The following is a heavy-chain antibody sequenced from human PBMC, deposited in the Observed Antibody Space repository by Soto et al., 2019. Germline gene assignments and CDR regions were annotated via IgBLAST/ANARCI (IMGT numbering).Heavy chain of an antibody. CDR1: GDTFSRSA. CDR2: TIPKFGTA. Sequence: QVQLVQSGPEGKEPGSSLKVSCKASGDTFSRSAITWGRQAPGQGLEWMGGTIPKFGTANYAQKLKGRVTISADEFTTTAYMELSSLRSEDTAVYYCAKSMIASGGVIGYYHNGMDVWGQGTTVTVAS. J-gene: IGHJ6*02. CDR3: AKSMIASGGVIGYYHNGMDV. V-gene: IGHV1-69*01. D-gene: IGHD3-16*02.